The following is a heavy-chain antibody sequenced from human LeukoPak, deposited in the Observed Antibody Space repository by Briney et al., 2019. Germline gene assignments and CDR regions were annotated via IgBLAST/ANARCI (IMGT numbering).Heavy chain of an antibody. D-gene: IGHD3-3*01. CDR2: IYYSGST. J-gene: IGHJ5*02. CDR3: ARRMIFGVVISSFDP. Sequence: ASETLSLTCTVSGGSISSSSYYWGWIRQPPGKGLEWIGSIYYSGSTYYNPSLKSRVTISVDTSKNQFSLKLSSVTAADTAVYYCARRMIFGVVISSFDPWGQGTLVTVSS. V-gene: IGHV4-39*01. CDR1: GGSISSSSYY.